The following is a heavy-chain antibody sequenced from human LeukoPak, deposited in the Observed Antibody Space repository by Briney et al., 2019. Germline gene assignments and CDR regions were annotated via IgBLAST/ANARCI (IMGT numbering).Heavy chain of an antibody. CDR2: IYYSGST. CDR1: GGSISSSSYY. Sequence: SETLSLTCTVSGGSISSSSYYWGWIRQPPGKGLEWIGSIYYSGSTYYNPSLKSRVTISVDTSKNQFSLKLSSVTAADTAVYYCAGLIVVVSAPYYYYYGMDVRGQGTTVTVSS. J-gene: IGHJ6*02. D-gene: IGHD3-22*01. V-gene: IGHV4-39*01. CDR3: AGLIVVVSAPYYYYYGMDV.